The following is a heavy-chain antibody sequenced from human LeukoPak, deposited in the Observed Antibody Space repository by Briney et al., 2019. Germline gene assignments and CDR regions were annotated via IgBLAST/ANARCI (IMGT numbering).Heavy chain of an antibody. Sequence: GGSLRLSCAASGFTFSSYWMSWVRQAPGKGLEWVANIKQDGSEKYYVDSVKGRFTISRDNAKNSLYLQMNSLRAEDTAVYYCARDYYDSSGYYHVVYFDYWGQGTLVTVSS. D-gene: IGHD3-22*01. J-gene: IGHJ4*02. CDR1: GFTFSSYW. CDR3: ARDYYDSSGYYHVVYFDY. V-gene: IGHV3-7*01. CDR2: IKQDGSEK.